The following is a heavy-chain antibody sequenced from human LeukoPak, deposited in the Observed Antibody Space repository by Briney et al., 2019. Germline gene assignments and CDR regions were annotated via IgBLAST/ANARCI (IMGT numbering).Heavy chain of an antibody. CDR3: ARALGVQWLVQGFDY. J-gene: IGHJ4*02. V-gene: IGHV4-59*12. CDR2: IYYSGST. D-gene: IGHD6-19*01. CDR1: GGSISSYY. Sequence: SETLSLTCTVSGGSISSYYWSWIRQPPGKGLEWIGCIYYSGSTNYNPSLKSRVTISVDTSKNQFSLKLSSVTAADTAVYYRARALGVQWLVQGFDYWGQGTLVTVSS.